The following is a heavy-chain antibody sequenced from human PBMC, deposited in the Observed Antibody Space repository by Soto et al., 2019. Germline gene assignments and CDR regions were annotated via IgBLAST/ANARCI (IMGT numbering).Heavy chain of an antibody. CDR1: LFIVSDNY. Sequence: EVRLVQSGGGLVQPGGSLRLSCAASLFIVSDNYMSWVRQAPGKGLEWVSLIYIGGGTDYAESVKGSFAISRDNSKNTLYLQRTSLTAEDTGIYYCAACMPTAPSWGQGSVV. CDR3: AACMPTAPS. V-gene: IGHV3-66*01. J-gene: IGHJ5*02. D-gene: IGHD2-8*01. CDR2: IYIGGGT.